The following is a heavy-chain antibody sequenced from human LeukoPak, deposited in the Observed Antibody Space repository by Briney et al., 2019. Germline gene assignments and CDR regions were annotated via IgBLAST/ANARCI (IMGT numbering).Heavy chain of an antibody. D-gene: IGHD3-10*01. CDR1: GYSISSGYY. J-gene: IGHJ4*02. Sequence: TLSLTCTVSGYSISSGYYWGWIRPPPGKGLEWIGEINDSGSTNYNPSLKSRVTISEDTSKNQFYLKMSSVTDADTAVYYCARPLSRYYGSGSFDYWGQGTLVTVSS. CDR2: INDSGST. CDR3: ARPLSRYYGSGSFDY. V-gene: IGHV4-38-2*02.